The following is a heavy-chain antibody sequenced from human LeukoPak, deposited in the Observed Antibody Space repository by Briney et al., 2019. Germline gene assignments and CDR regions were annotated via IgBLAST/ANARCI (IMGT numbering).Heavy chain of an antibody. J-gene: IGHJ4*02. D-gene: IGHD3-16*01. V-gene: IGHV3-33*01. CDR3: VRDRGESYFDY. Sequence: PGGSLRLSCAASRFTFSSYGMHWVRQAPGKGLEWVTFIWYDGSNKYYADSVKGRFTISRDNSKNTLYLQMNTLRAEDTAMYYCVRDRGESYFDYWGQGTLVTVSS. CDR2: IWYDGSNK. CDR1: RFTFSSYG.